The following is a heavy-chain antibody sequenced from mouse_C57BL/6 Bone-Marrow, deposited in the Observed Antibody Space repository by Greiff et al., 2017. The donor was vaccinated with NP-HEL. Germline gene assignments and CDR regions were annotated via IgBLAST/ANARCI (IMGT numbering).Heavy chain of an antibody. CDR2: IYPRDGST. CDR1: GYTFTDHT. J-gene: IGHJ4*01. V-gene: IGHV1-78*01. Sequence: QVQLQQSDAELVKPGASVKISCKVSGYTFTDHTIHWMKQRPEQGLEWIGYIYPRDGSTKYNEKFKGKATLTADKSTSTSYMQLNSLTSEDSAVYFCARMAYYSNYLMDYWGQGTSVTVSS. CDR3: ARMAYYSNYLMDY. D-gene: IGHD2-5*01.